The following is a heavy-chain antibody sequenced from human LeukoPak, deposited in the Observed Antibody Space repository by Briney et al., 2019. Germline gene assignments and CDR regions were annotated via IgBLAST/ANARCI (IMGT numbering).Heavy chain of an antibody. CDR3: AKLGSQYSSSWYVH. J-gene: IGHJ5*02. D-gene: IGHD3-10*01. CDR2: ISGSGGIT. V-gene: IGHV3-23*01. Sequence: GGSLRLSCAASGFTFSSYAMSWVRQAPGKGLEWVSAISGSGGITYYAEYVKGRFTISRDNSKNTLYLQMHSLRVEDTAVYYCAKLGSQYSSSWYVHWGQGTLLTVSS. CDR1: GFTFSSYA.